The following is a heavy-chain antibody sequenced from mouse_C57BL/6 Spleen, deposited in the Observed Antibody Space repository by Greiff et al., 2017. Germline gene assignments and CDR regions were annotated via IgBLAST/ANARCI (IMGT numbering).Heavy chain of an antibody. CDR3: AIPYDYDRFHWYFDV. Sequence: QVQLKESGAELVKPGASVKVSCKASGYTFTSYWMHWVKQRPGQGLEWIGRIHPSDSDTNYNQKFKGKATLTVDKSSSTAYMQLSSLTSEDSAVYYCAIPYDYDRFHWYFDVWGTGTTVTVSS. D-gene: IGHD2-4*01. CDR1: GYTFTSYW. J-gene: IGHJ1*03. CDR2: IHPSDSDT. V-gene: IGHV1-74*01.